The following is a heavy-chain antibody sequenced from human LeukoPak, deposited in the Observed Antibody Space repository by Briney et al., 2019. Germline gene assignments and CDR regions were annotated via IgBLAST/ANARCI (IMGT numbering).Heavy chain of an antibody. V-gene: IGHV3-23*01. CDR2: ISSTGGST. CDR3: AKDRTVGASYWYFDL. J-gene: IGHJ2*01. D-gene: IGHD1-26*01. CDR1: GFTFSSYA. Sequence: GGSLRLSCAGSGFTFSSYAMSWVRQAPGKGLEWVSVISSTGGSTFYADSVKGRFTISRDNSKSTMFLQMNSLRAEDTAVYYCAKDRTVGASYWYFDLWGRGTLVTVSS.